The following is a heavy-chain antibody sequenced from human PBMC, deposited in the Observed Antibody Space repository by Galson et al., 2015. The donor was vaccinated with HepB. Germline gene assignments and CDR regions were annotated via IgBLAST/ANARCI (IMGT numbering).Heavy chain of an antibody. CDR2: ISGSGTYT. CDR1: GFTFARDA. CDR3: AKGPGLLLPRADY. Sequence: SLRLSCAASGFTFARDAMIWVRQAPGKGLEWVSVISGSGTYTNYADSVKGRFTISRDNSKNSLCLQMNTLRAEDTAVYYCAKGPGLLLPRADYWGQGTLVTVSS. J-gene: IGHJ4*02. V-gene: IGHV3-23*01. D-gene: IGHD5-18*01.